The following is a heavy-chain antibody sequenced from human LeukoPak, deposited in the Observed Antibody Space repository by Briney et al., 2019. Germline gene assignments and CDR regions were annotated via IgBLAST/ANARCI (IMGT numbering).Heavy chain of an antibody. V-gene: IGHV3-30*04. CDR3: ARTNIVVVPAASYYYYYGMDV. J-gene: IGHJ6*02. D-gene: IGHD2-2*01. Sequence: GRSLRLSCAASGFTFSSYAMHWVRQAPGKGLEWVAVISYDGSNKYYADSVKGRFTISRDNSKNTLYLQMNSLRAEDTAVYYCARTNIVVVPAASYYYYYGMDVWGQGTTVTVSS. CDR2: ISYDGSNK. CDR1: GFTFSSYA.